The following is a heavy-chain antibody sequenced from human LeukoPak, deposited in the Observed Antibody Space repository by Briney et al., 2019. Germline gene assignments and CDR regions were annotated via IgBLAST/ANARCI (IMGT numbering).Heavy chain of an antibody. CDR2: INHSGGT. CDR3: ARVEGTGYYYMDV. CDR1: GGSFSGYS. V-gene: IGHV4-34*01. D-gene: IGHD1-1*01. J-gene: IGHJ6*03. Sequence: PSETLSLTCAVYGGSFSGYSWNWIRQPPVKGLEWIGEINHSGGTNYNPSLKSRVTISVDTSKKQFSLKLSSVTAADTAVYYCARVEGTGYYYMDVWGKGTTVTVSS.